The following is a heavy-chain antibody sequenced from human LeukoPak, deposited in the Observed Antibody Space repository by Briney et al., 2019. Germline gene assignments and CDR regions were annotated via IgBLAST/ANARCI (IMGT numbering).Heavy chain of an antibody. CDR3: ARGIDRGFGSGFDP. J-gene: IGHJ5*02. D-gene: IGHD3-10*01. V-gene: IGHV3-30*02. CDR1: GFTFSSYS. CDR2: IRYDGSNK. Sequence: GGSLRLSCAASGFTFSSYSMNWVRQAPGKGLEWVAFIRYDGSNKYYADSVKGRFTISRDNSKNTLYLQMNSLRAEDTAVYYCARGIDRGFGSGFDPWGQGTLVTVSS.